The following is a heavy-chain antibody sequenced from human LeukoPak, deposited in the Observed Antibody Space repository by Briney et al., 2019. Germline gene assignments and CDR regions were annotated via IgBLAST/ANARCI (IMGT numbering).Heavy chain of an antibody. CDR3: ARGDPYSSSWYQVLVFHY. D-gene: IGHD6-13*01. Sequence: ASVKVSCKASGYTFTSYGISWVRQAPGQGLEWMGWISAYNGNTNYAQKLQGRVTMTTDTSTSTAYMELRSLRSDDTAVYYCARGDPYSSSWYQVLVFHYWGQGTLVTVSS. CDR1: GYTFTSYG. V-gene: IGHV1-18*01. J-gene: IGHJ4*02. CDR2: ISAYNGNT.